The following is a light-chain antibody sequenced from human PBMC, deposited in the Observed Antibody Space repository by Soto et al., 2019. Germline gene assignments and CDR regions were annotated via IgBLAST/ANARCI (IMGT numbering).Light chain of an antibody. CDR2: GAS. CDR1: QSVTSNY. V-gene: IGKV3-20*01. CDR3: QQYGSSPRT. J-gene: IGKJ1*01. Sequence: EIVLTQSPGTLSLSPGERATLSCRASQSVTSNYLAWYQQKFGQAPRLLIYGASRRATGIPDRFSGSGSGTDFTLTISRLEPEDFAVYYCQQYGSSPRTFGQGTKVEIK.